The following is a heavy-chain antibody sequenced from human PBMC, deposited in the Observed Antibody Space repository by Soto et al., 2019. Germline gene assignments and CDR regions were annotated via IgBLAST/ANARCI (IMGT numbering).Heavy chain of an antibody. D-gene: IGHD5-12*01. J-gene: IGHJ4*02. CDR2: IYYSGST. CDR3: ARLWRGGYNWVIDY. Sequence: PSETLSLTCIVSGGSISNYYWSWIRQPPGKGLEWIGYIYYSGSTNYNPSLTSRVTISVDTSKNQFSLKLSSVTAADTAFYYCARLWRGGYNWVIDYWGQGTLVTVSS. CDR1: GGSISNYY. V-gene: IGHV4-59*08.